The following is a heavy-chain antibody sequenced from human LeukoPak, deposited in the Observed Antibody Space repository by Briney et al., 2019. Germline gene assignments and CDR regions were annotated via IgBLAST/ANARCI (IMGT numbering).Heavy chain of an antibody. D-gene: IGHD3-3*01. V-gene: IGHV3-43D*03. Sequence: GGSLRLSCAASGFAFDDYAMHWVRQAPGKGLEWVSLISWDGGSTYYADSVKGRFTISRDNSKNSLYLQMNSLRAEDTALYYCAKGRFYYTDVWGKGTTVTVSS. CDR2: ISWDGGST. CDR3: AKGRFYYTDV. J-gene: IGHJ6*03. CDR1: GFAFDDYA.